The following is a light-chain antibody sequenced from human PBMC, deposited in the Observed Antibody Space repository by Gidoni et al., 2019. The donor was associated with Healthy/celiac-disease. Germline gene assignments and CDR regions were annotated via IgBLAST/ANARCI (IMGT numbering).Light chain of an antibody. Sequence: LVMTPSPATLAVSPGERATLSCRASQSVSSNLAWDQQKPGQAPRLLIYGASSRATGIPARFSGSGSGTEFTLTISSLQSEDFAVYYCQQYNNWPPYTFGQXTKLEIK. CDR3: QQYNNWPPYT. V-gene: IGKV3-15*01. CDR1: QSVSSN. CDR2: GAS. J-gene: IGKJ2*01.